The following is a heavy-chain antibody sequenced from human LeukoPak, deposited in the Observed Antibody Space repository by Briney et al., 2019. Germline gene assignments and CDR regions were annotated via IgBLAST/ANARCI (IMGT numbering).Heavy chain of an antibody. J-gene: IGHJ4*02. CDR1: GYTFTSYD. CDR2: MNPNSGNT. CDR3: ARGSDSSGWYSGY. D-gene: IGHD6-19*01. V-gene: IGHV1-8*01. Sequence: ASVKVPCKASGYTFTSYDINWVRQATGQGLEWMGWMNPNSGNTGYAQKFQGRVTMTRNTSISTAYMELSSLRSEDTAVYYCARGSDSSGWYSGYWGQGTLVTVSS.